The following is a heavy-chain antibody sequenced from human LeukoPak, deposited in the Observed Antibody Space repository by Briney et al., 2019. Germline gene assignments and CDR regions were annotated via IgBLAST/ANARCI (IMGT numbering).Heavy chain of an antibody. CDR2: SSAYNSNT. CDR3: VRDLGVDTSMIFFDF. Sequence: ASVKVSCKASGYSFTSFGISWVRQAPGQGLEWMGWSSAYNSNTNYVQKFQGRVTMTTDTSTSTAYMELRSLRSDDTAVFYCVRDLGVDTSMIFFDFWGQGTLVTVSS. V-gene: IGHV1-18*01. CDR1: GYSFTSFG. J-gene: IGHJ4*02. D-gene: IGHD5-18*01.